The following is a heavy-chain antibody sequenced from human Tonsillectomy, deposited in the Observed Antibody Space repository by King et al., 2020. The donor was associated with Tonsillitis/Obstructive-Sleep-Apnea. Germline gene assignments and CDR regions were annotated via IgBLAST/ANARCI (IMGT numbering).Heavy chain of an antibody. Sequence: VQLVESGGDLVKPGGSLRLSCAASGFTFSDYYMSWIRQAPGKGLEWVSYISSSSSSYTNFADFVKGRFTISRDNANNSLYLQMISLTVEDTAVYYCARGVKAVSGTPPPLLDVWGQGTTVTVSS. CDR3: ARGVKAVSGTPPPLLDV. CDR2: ISSSSSSYT. D-gene: IGHD6-19*01. CDR1: GFTFSDYY. J-gene: IGHJ6*02. V-gene: IGHV3-11*06.